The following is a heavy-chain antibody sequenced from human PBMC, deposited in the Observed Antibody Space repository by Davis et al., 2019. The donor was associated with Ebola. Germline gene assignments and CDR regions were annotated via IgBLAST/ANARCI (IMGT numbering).Heavy chain of an antibody. J-gene: IGHJ3*02. CDR2: IWYDGSNK. Sequence: GGSLRLSCAASGFTFSSYGMHWVRQAPGKGLEWVAVIWYDGSNKYYADSVKGRFTIYRDNSKNTLYLQMNSLRAEDMAVYYCARDLSFLLGGYDYSDYGMGAFDIWGQGTMVTVSS. CDR3: ARDLSFLLGGYDYSDYGMGAFDI. D-gene: IGHD4-11*01. V-gene: IGHV3-33*01. CDR1: GFTFSSYG.